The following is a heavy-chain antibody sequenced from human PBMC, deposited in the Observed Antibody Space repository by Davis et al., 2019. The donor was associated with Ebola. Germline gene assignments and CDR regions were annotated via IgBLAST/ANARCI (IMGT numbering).Heavy chain of an antibody. CDR1: GYTFTSNY. Sequence: ASVKVSCKASGYTFTSNYIHWVRQAPGQGLEWMGIIDPSGGSTSYAQKLQGRVTITRDTSTGTVYMELSSLRFEDTAVYYCARRASHCSTTSCPEFDPWGQGTLVTVSS. J-gene: IGHJ5*02. CDR3: ARRASHCSTTSCPEFDP. V-gene: IGHV1-46*03. D-gene: IGHD2-2*01. CDR2: IDPSGGST.